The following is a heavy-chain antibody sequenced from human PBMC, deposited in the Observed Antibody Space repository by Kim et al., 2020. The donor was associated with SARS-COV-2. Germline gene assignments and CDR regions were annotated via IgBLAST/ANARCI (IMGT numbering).Heavy chain of an antibody. V-gene: IGHV4-31*03. CDR2: IYYSGST. CDR3: ARGRMGYCSSTSCYTEIEFDY. J-gene: IGHJ4*02. CDR1: GGSISSGGYY. D-gene: IGHD2-2*02. Sequence: SETLSLTCTVSGGSISSGGYYWSWIRQHPGKGLEWIGYIYYSGSTYYNPSLKSRVTISVDTSKNQFSLKLSSVTAADTAVYYCARGRMGYCSSTSCYTEIEFDYWGQGTLVTVSS.